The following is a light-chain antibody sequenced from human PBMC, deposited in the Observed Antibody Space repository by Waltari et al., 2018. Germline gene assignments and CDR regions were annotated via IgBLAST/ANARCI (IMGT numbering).Light chain of an antibody. CDR1: SSDDGTCNL. CDR3: CSYAGSSSFVL. CDR2: EVS. J-gene: IGLJ2*01. Sequence: QSALAQSASLSGSPAQSITSSRTGTSSDDGTCNLVSWYQPHPGKAPKFMIYEVSKRPSGVSNRFAGSKSGNTASLTISGLQAEDEADYYCCSYAGSSSFVLFGGGTKLTVL. V-gene: IGLV2-23*02.